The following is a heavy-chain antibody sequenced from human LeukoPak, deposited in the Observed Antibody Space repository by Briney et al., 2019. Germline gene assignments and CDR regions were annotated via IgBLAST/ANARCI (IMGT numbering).Heavy chain of an antibody. CDR3: AREGYYYDSSGYRVGMDV. J-gene: IGHJ6*04. D-gene: IGHD3-22*01. Sequence: SETLSLTCTVSGGSISSYYWSWIRQPPGKGLEWIGYIYYSGSTNYNPSLKSRVTISVETSKNQFSLKLSSVTAADTAVYYCAREGYYYDSSGYRVGMDVWGEGNTVAVSS. CDR1: GGSISSYY. CDR2: IYYSGST. V-gene: IGHV4-59*01.